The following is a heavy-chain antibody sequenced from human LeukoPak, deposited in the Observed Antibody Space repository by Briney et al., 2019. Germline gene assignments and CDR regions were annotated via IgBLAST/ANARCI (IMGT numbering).Heavy chain of an antibody. CDR3: TRVVYIPYYCYYYMDV. CDR2: INHSGST. J-gene: IGHJ6*03. CDR1: GGSFSGYY. V-gene: IGHV4-34*01. Sequence: SETLSLTCAVYGGSFSGYYWSWIRQPPGKGLEWIGEINHSGSTNYNPSLKSRVTISVDTSKNQFSLKLSSVTAADTAVYYCTRVVYIPYYCYYYMDVWGKGTTVTVSS. D-gene: IGHD5/OR15-5a*01.